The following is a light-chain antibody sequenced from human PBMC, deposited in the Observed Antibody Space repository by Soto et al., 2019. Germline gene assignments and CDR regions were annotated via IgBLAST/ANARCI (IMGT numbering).Light chain of an antibody. Sequence: IVMTQSPATLSVSPGESATLSCRASQSLGSKLAWYQQRPGQAPRLLLFDASTRTTGIPDRFRGSGSGTDFTLTISGLQTEDFAVYYCQQYSKWSYTFGQGTRLEIK. CDR3: QQYSKWSYT. J-gene: IGKJ2*01. CDR2: DAS. V-gene: IGKV3-15*01. CDR1: QSLGSK.